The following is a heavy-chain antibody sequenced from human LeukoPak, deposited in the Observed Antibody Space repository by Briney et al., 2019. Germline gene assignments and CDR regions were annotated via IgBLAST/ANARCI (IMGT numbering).Heavy chain of an antibody. Sequence: PGGSLRLSCAASGFTFSSYAMSWVRQAPGKGLEWVSAISGSGGSTYYADSVKGRFTISRDKSKNTLYLQMNSLRAEDTAVYYCAKGVDFWSGYYFDYWGQGTLVTVSS. CDR1: GFTFSSYA. J-gene: IGHJ4*02. V-gene: IGHV3-23*01. CDR3: AKGVDFWSGYYFDY. CDR2: ISGSGGST. D-gene: IGHD3-3*01.